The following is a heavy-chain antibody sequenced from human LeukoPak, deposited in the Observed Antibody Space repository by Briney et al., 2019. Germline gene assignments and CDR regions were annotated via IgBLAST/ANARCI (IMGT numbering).Heavy chain of an antibody. Sequence: SETLFLTCAVSCGSISSSNWWSLVRQPPGKGLEWIWENNHNGSNHYNPSLKSRVTISVDTSKNQFSLKLSSVTAADTAVYYCARSLRYGSGSYYNDYYYYYMDVWGKGTTVTISS. CDR2: NNHNGSN. CDR1: CGSISSSNW. CDR3: ARSLRYGSGSYYNDYYYYYMDV. J-gene: IGHJ6*03. D-gene: IGHD3-10*01. V-gene: IGHV4-4*02.